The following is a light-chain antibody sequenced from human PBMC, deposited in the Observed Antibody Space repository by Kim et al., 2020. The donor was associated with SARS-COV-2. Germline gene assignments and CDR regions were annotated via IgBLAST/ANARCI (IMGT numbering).Light chain of an antibody. Sequence: SYELTQPPSVSVSPGQTARITCSGDALPNQYVYWYQQRPGRAPVLIIYKDTERPSGVPERISGSSSGTTATLTISGVQAEDESDYYCQSPDSSATWVFGGGTKRTVL. CDR3: QSPDSSATWV. V-gene: IGLV3-25*03. J-gene: IGLJ3*02. CDR2: KDT. CDR1: ALPNQY.